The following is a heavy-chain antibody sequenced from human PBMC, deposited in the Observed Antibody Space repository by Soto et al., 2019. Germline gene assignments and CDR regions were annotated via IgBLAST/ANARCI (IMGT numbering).Heavy chain of an antibody. CDR1: GYTFTGYY. J-gene: IGHJ6*02. V-gene: IGHV1-2*02. D-gene: IGHD1-1*01. Sequence: QVQLVQSGAEVKKPGASVKVSCKASGYTFTGYYMHWVRQAPGQGLAWMGWINPNSGGTNYAQKFQGGVTMTRDTSISTADMELSRMRSDDTAVYYCARDLHGGTGYYGMDVWGQGTTVTVSS. CDR2: INPNSGGT. CDR3: ARDLHGGTGYYGMDV.